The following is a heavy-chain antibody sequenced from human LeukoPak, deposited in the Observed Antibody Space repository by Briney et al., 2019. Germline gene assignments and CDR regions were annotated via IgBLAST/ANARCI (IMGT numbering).Heavy chain of an antibody. CDR2: IIPILGIA. V-gene: IGHV1-69*04. CDR3: ARESVAGQTFDY. D-gene: IGHD6-19*01. CDR1: GGTFSSYA. Sequence: GASVKVSCKASGGTFSSYAISWVRQAPGQGLEWMGRIIPILGIANYAQKFQGRVTITADKSTSTAYMELSSLRSEDTAVYYCARESVAGQTFDYWGQGTLVTASS. J-gene: IGHJ4*02.